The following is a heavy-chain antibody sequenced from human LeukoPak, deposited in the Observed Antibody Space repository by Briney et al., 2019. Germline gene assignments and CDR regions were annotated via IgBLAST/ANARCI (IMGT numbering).Heavy chain of an antibody. D-gene: IGHD1-7*01. CDR3: ATARNFRFEY. V-gene: IGHV3-74*01. CDR1: GLTFRTTW. Sequence: GGSLRLSCTTSGLTFRTTWMNWVRQAPGKGLMWVSRMNGEGTTIDYADFVKGRFTVSRDYAKNTLFLQMNNLRTEDTALYFCATARNFRFEYWGQGSLVIVSA. CDR2: MNGEGTTI. J-gene: IGHJ4*02.